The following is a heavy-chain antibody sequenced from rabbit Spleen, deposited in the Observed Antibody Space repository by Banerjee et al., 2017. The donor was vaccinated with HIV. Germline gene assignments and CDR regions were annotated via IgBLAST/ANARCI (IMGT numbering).Heavy chain of an antibody. CDR3: ARSATTAWPFDL. V-gene: IGHV1S40*01. Sequence: QSLEESGGDLVKPGASLTLTCTASGFSFSSNYCICWVRQAPGKGLEWIACIDSVNSYNIYYASWAKGRFTISKASSTTVTLQLTSLTAADTATYFCARSATTAWPFDLWGPGTLVTVS. CDR2: IDSVNSYNI. CDR1: GFSFSSNYC. J-gene: IGHJ4*01. D-gene: IGHD6-1*01.